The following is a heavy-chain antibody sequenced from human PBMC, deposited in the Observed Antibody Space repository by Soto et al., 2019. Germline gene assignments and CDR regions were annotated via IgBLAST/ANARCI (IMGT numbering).Heavy chain of an antibody. CDR1: GDSISVYY. Sequence: QVQLQESGPGLVKPSETLSLTCKVSGDSISVYYWGWIRQSPGHGLEWIGYVYISGSTDSNPSLQSRTTLSIDPSKNQFSRTLKSVTSADTAVYYCARDLGIGYGAFDIWGPATLVTVPS. CDR3: ARDLGIGYGAFDI. J-gene: IGHJ3*02. V-gene: IGHV4-59*01. D-gene: IGHD5-18*01. CDR2: VYISGST.